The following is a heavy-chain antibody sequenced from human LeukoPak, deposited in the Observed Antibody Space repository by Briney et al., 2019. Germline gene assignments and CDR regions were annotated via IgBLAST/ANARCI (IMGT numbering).Heavy chain of an antibody. CDR2: ISNSGDT. CDR1: GYPISSGYY. V-gene: IGHV4-38-2*02. Sequence: SETLSLTCTVSGYPISSGYYWGWIRQPPEEGLEWIGSISNSGDTYYKSSLKSRLTLSMDTLKNQFSLKLSSVTAADTAVYYCARAPGSGWSDWGQGTLVTDSS. J-gene: IGHJ4*02. CDR3: ARAPGSGWSD. D-gene: IGHD6-19*01.